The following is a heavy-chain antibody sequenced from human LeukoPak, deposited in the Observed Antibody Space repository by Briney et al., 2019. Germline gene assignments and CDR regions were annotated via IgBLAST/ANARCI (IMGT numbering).Heavy chain of an antibody. V-gene: IGHV1-2*02. CDR1: GYTFTGYY. Sequence: ASVKVSCKASGYTFTGYYMHWVRQAPGQGLEWMGWINPNSGSTNYAQKFQGRVTMTRDTSISTAYMELSRLKSDDTAVYYCARDDSGSYLAFDIWGQGTMVTVSS. CDR2: INPNSGST. D-gene: IGHD1-26*01. CDR3: ARDDSGSYLAFDI. J-gene: IGHJ3*02.